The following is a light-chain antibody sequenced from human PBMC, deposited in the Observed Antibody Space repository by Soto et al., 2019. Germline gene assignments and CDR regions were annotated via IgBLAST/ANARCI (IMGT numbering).Light chain of an antibody. CDR3: CSYTGSSTSYV. CDR2: EVS. Sequence: QSVLTQPASVSGSPGQSITISCTGTSSDISIYNYVSWYQQHPGKAPKLIIYEVSNRPSGISNRFSGAKSGNTASLTISGLQVEDEADYYCCSYTGSSTSYVFGTGTKVTVL. V-gene: IGLV2-14*01. CDR1: SSDISIYNY. J-gene: IGLJ1*01.